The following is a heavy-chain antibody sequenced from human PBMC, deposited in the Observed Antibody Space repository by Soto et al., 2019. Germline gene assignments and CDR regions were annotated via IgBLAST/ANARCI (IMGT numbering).Heavy chain of an antibody. D-gene: IGHD3-22*01. V-gene: IGHV1-8*01. CDR3: ARGRPVEYYDSSGYQMGLLDY. CDR2: MNPNSGNT. J-gene: IGHJ4*02. CDR1: GYTFTSYD. Sequence: ASVKVSCKASGYTFTSYDINWVRQATGQGLEWMGWMNPNSGNTGYAQKFQGRVTMTRNTSISTAYMELSSLRSEDTAVYYCARGRPVEYYDSSGYQMGLLDYWGQGTLVTVSS.